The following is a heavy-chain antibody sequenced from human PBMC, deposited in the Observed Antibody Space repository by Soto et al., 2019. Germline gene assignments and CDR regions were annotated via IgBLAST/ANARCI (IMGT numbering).Heavy chain of an antibody. CDR1: GCTFSSYG. CDR2: IWYGGSNK. Sequence: PGGSLRLSWAASGCTFSSYGMRWVRQAPGKGLEWVAVIWYGGSNKYYADSVKGRFTISRDNSKNTLYLQMNTLTAEDTAVYYCGGGLYFFDYCGQGTLVTVSS. CDR3: GGGLYFFDY. V-gene: IGHV3-30*02. D-gene: IGHD5-12*01. J-gene: IGHJ4*02.